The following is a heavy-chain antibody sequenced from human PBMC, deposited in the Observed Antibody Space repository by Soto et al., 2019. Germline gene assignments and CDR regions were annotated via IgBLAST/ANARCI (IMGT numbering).Heavy chain of an antibody. CDR2: IYPGDSDT. Sequence: GESLKISCKGSGYSFTSYWIGWVRQMPGKGLEWMGIIYPGDSDTRYSPSFQGQVTISADKSISTAYLQWSSLKASDTAMYYCARRVARGEAPKGYYDSSGYIGDAFDIWGQGTMVTVSS. J-gene: IGHJ3*02. CDR3: ARRVARGEAPKGYYDSSGYIGDAFDI. V-gene: IGHV5-51*01. CDR1: GYSFTSYW. D-gene: IGHD3-22*01.